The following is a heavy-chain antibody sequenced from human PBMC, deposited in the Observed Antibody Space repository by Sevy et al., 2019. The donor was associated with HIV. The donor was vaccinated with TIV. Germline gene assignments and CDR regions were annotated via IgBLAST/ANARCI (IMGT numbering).Heavy chain of an antibody. D-gene: IGHD6-13*01. V-gene: IGHV3-48*01. CDR3: ARRGQRLVWVSFDY. CDR1: GFTFSSYS. Sequence: GGSLRLSCAASGFTFSSYSMNWVRKAPGKGLEWVSYISISSSTIYYADSVKGRFTISRDNAKNSLYLQMNSLRAEDTAVYYCARRGQRLVWVSFDYWGQGTLVTVSS. J-gene: IGHJ4*02. CDR2: ISISSSTI.